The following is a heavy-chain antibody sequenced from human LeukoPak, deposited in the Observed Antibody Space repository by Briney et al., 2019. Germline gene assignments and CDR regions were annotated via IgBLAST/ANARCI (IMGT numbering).Heavy chain of an antibody. J-gene: IGHJ4*02. CDR2: VSSSSYI. Sequence: SGGSLRLSCAASGFTFSSYSMNWVRQAPGKGLEWVSSVSSSSYIYYADSVKGRFTISRDNAKNPLYLQMNSLRAEDTALYYCAKASGVAAAVDYWGQGTLVTVSS. V-gene: IGHV3-21*04. CDR3: AKASGVAAAVDY. D-gene: IGHD6-13*01. CDR1: GFTFSSYS.